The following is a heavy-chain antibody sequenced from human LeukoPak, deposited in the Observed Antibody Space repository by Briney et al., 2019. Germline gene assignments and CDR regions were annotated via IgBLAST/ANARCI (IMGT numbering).Heavy chain of an antibody. D-gene: IGHD3-10*01. J-gene: IGHJ6*02. CDR3: ARVGSYWTNYYYYGMDV. CDR1: GFTVSSNY. Sequence: GGSLRLSCAASGFTVSSNYLSWVRQAPGKGLEWVSVIYSGGSTYYADSVKGRFTISRGNSKNTLYLQMNSLRAEDTAVYYCARVGSYWTNYYYYGMDVWGQGTTVTVSS. CDR2: IYSGGST. V-gene: IGHV3-66*01.